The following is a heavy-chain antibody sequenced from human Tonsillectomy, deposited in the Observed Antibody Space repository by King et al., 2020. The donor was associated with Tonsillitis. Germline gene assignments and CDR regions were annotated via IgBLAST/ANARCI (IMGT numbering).Heavy chain of an antibody. CDR2: IKSKTDVGTT. V-gene: IGHV3-15*01. D-gene: IGHD3-16*02. J-gene: IGHJ4*02. CDR3: TTLMITFGGVIAPDY. Sequence: DVQLVESGGGLVKPGGSLRLSCAASGFTFSNAWMSWVRHAPGKGLEWVGRIKSKTDVGTTDYAAPGKGRFTISIDDSKTTLYLQMNSLKTEDTAVYYCTTLMITFGGVIAPDYWGQGTLVTVSS. CDR1: GFTFSNAW.